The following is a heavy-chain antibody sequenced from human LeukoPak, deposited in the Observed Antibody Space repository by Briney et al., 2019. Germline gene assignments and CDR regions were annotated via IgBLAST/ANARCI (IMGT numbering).Heavy chain of an antibody. D-gene: IGHD3-10*01. CDR2: ISYDGSNK. CDR1: GFTFSSYA. Sequence: PGGSLRLSCAASGFTFSSYAMHWVRQAPGKGLEWVAVISYDGSNKYYADSVKGRFTISRDNSKNTLYLQMNSLRAEDTAVYYCARDQYYKLYYMDVWGKGTTVTVSS. V-gene: IGHV3-30*04. CDR3: ARDQYYKLYYMDV. J-gene: IGHJ6*03.